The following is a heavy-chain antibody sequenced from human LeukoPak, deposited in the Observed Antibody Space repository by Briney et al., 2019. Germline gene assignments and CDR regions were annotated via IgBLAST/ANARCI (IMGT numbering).Heavy chain of an antibody. J-gene: IGHJ6*03. V-gene: IGHV1-2*02. D-gene: IGHD6-13*01. CDR3: ARLEFYWGHSSSGDYYYYMDV. CDR1: GYTFTDRY. Sequence: GASVKVSCTASGYTFTDRYIHWVRQAPGQGLEWMGWMKPNTGGTKYAEKFQGRVTMTRDTSISTAYMELSRLRSDDTAVYYCARLEFYWGHSSSGDYYYYMDVWGKGTTVTVSS. CDR2: MKPNTGGT.